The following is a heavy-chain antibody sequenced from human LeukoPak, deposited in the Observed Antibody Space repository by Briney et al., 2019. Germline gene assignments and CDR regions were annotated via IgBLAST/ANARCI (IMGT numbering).Heavy chain of an antibody. CDR2: INPNSGGT. CDR1: GYTFTGYY. D-gene: IGHD2-15*01. CDR3: ARGLGELGHCSGGSCYQVGY. V-gene: IGHV1-2*02. J-gene: IGHJ4*01. Sequence: ASVKDSCVASGYTFTGYYMHWVRQAPGQGLEWMGWINPNSGGTNYAQKFQGRVTMTRDTSISTAYMDLSSLTSDDTAVYYCARGLGELGHCSGGSCYQVGYWGQGTLVTVSS.